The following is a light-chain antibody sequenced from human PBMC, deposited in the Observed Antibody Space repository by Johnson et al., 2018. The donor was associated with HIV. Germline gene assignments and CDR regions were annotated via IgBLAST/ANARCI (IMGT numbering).Light chain of an antibody. CDR1: SSNIGKNY. J-gene: IGLJ1*01. CDR2: DNN. Sequence: QSVLTQPPSVSAAPGQKVSISCSGSSSNIGKNYVSWYQQLPGTAPKLLIYDNNKRPSGIPDRFSGSKSGTSATLGITGLQTGDEADYYCGTWDNSLIHVYGFGTPTKVSVL. CDR3: GTWDNSLIHVYG. V-gene: IGLV1-51*01.